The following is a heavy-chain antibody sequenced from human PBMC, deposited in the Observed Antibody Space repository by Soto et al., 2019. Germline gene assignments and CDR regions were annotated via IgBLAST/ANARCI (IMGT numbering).Heavy chain of an antibody. CDR3: AIIGGYDILDY. J-gene: IGHJ4*02. D-gene: IGHD5-12*01. Sequence: SETLSLTCTVSGGSISSSSYYWGWIRQPPGKGLEWIGSIYYSGSTYYNPSLKSRVTISVDTSKNQFSLKLSSVTAADTAVYYCAIIGGYDILDYWGQGTLVTVSS. CDR1: GGSISSSSYY. CDR2: IYYSGST. V-gene: IGHV4-39*01.